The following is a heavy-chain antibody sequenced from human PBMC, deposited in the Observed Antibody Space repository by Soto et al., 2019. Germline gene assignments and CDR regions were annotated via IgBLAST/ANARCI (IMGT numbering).Heavy chain of an antibody. V-gene: IGHV1-18*04. CDR1: GYTFTSYG. CDR3: ARDPPRRYNSGQGLDY. Sequence: QVQLVQSGAEVKKPGASVKVSCKASGYTFTSYGISWVRQAPGQGLEGMGWISTYYDNTNYAQNLRGRVTMTTDTSTSTAYMELRSLRSDDTAVYYCARDPPRRYNSGQGLDYWGQGTLVTVSS. CDR2: ISTYYDNT. J-gene: IGHJ4*02. D-gene: IGHD5-18*01.